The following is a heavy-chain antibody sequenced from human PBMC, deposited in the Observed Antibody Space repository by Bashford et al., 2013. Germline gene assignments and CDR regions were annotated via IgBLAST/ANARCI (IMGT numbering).Heavy chain of an antibody. CDR1: GFTFSSYA. D-gene: IGHD6-19*01. CDR3: ARDKSDSVWPVFDI. Sequence: GSLRLSCEASGFTFSSYAMNWVRQAPGKGLEWISYIGSSGGSIYYADSVKDRFTISRDDAKSSLFLQMNSLRDEDRALYYCARDKSDSVWPVFDIWGQGTMVTVSS. CDR2: IGSSGGSI. V-gene: IGHV3-48*02. J-gene: IGHJ3*02.